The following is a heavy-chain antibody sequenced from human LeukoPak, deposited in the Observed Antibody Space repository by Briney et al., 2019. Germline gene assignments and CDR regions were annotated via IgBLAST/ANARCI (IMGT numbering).Heavy chain of an antibody. J-gene: IGHJ2*01. CDR3: ARGHPHYDFWSGYPPGWYFDL. D-gene: IGHD3-3*01. V-gene: IGHV4-4*07. CDR1: GGSISSYY. Sequence: SETLSLTCTVSGGSISSYYWSWIRQPAGKGLEWIGRIYTSGSTNYNPSLKSRVTISVDTSKNQFSLKLSSVTAADTAVYYCARGHPHYDFWSGYPPGWYFDLWGRGTLVTVSS. CDR2: IYTSGST.